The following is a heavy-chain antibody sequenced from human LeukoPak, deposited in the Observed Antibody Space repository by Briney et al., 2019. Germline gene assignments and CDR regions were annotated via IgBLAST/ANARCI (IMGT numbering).Heavy chain of an antibody. V-gene: IGHV1-69*04. J-gene: IGHJ1*01. CDR3: ARDMGLSRRVEYFQH. Sequence: ASVKVSCKASGGTFSSYAISWVRQAPGQGLEWMGRIIPILGIANYAQKFQGRVTITADKSTNTAYMELSSLRSEDTAVYYCARDMGLSRRVEYFQHWGQGTLVTVSS. D-gene: IGHD1-26*01. CDR1: GGTFSSYA. CDR2: IIPILGIA.